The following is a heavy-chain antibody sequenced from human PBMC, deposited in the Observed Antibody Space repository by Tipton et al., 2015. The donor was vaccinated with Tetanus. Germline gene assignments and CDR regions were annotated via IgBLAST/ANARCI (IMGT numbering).Heavy chain of an antibody. CDR1: GFTYSNYN. CDR2: IGDTEFVT. D-gene: IGHD2-2*01. CDR3: ARGRERCRGTNCHRATDY. V-gene: IGHV3-23*01. J-gene: IGHJ4*02. Sequence: SLRLSCAASGFTYSNYNMNWFRQAPGKGLEWVSAIGDTEFVTYYADSLKGRFTISRDNSKNTLSLQMISLRAEDTAIYYCARGRERCRGTNCHRATDYWGQGTLVTVSS.